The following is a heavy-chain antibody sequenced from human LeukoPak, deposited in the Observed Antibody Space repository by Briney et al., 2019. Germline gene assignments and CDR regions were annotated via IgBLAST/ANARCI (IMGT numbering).Heavy chain of an antibody. Sequence: SETLSLTCTVSGGSISSYYWSWTRQPPGKGLEWIGYIYYSGSTNYNPSLKSRVTISVDTSKNQFSLKLSSVTAADTAVYYCARHRWLLPELPDYFDYWGQGTLVTVSS. CDR1: GGSISSYY. CDR2: IYYSGST. D-gene: IGHD2-15*01. CDR3: ARHRWLLPELPDYFDY. J-gene: IGHJ4*02. V-gene: IGHV4-59*08.